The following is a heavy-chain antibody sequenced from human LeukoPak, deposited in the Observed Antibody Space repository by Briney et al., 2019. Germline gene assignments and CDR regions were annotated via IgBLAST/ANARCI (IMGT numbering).Heavy chain of an antibody. J-gene: IGHJ4*02. V-gene: IGHV3-23*01. CDR3: AKAGYYDSSGHRY. CDR2: IRSSGGST. Sequence: GGSLRLSCAASGFTFSSYAMSWVRQAPGKGLEWVSAIRSSGGSTYYADSVKGRFTISRDNSKNTLYLQMNSLRAEDTAIYYCAKAGYYDSSGHRYWGQGTLVTVSS. D-gene: IGHD3-22*01. CDR1: GFTFSSYA.